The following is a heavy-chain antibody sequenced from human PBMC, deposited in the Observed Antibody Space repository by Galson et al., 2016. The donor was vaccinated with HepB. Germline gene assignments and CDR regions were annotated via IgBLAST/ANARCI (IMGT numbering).Heavy chain of an antibody. V-gene: IGHV1-3*01. Sequence: SVKVSCKASGYTFTNNGIHWLRQAPGQRPEWMGWGHPANGRTEYSQKFQGRLTFTRDKSASTAYMELSSLTSEDTAVYYCARLSAAMIGYFQYWAQGTLISVSS. CDR1: GYTFTNNG. D-gene: IGHD2-2*01. CDR2: GHPANGRT. J-gene: IGHJ1*01. CDR3: ARLSAAMIGYFQY.